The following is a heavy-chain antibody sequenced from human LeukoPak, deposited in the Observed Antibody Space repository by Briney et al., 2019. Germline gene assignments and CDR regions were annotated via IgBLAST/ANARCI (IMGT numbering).Heavy chain of an antibody. CDR1: GFTFNNYW. J-gene: IGHJ4*02. V-gene: IGHV3-74*01. CDR3: AKDRGYCTSGSCYSDY. D-gene: IGHD2-15*01. CDR2: INTDGSGT. Sequence: GGSLRLSCAASGFTFNNYWMHWVRQAPGKGLLWVSRINTDGSGTNYADSVKGRFTLSRDNSKNTLFLQLNSLRAEDTAVYYCAKDRGYCTSGSCYSDYWGQGTLVTVSS.